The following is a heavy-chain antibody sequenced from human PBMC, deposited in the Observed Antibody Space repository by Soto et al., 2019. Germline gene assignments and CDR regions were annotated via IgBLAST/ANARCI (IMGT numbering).Heavy chain of an antibody. D-gene: IGHD3-9*01. CDR2: ISPKSGGT. J-gene: IGHJ4*02. CDR1: GYTFTGYY. CDR3: ARPPGYVSDWYYFDL. Sequence: QVQLVQSGAEVKKPGASVKVSCEASGYTFTGYYMHWVRQAPGQGYEWMGRISPKSGGTNYAQKFQCRVTMTWDTSLNTAYMELSSLMFEDTAVYYCARPPGYVSDWYYFDLWGQGALVTVSS. V-gene: IGHV1-2*02.